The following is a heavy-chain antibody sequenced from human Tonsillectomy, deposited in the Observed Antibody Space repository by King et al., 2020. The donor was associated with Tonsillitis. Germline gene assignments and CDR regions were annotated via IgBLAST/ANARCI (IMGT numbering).Heavy chain of an antibody. V-gene: IGHV4-34*01. CDR1: GGSFSGYY. J-gene: IGHJ4*02. D-gene: IGHD2-2*01. Sequence: HVQLQQWGAGLLKPSETLSLTCAVYGGSFSGYYWSWIRQLPGKGLEWIGEINHSGSTNYNPSLKSRVTISVDTSKNQFSLKLSSVTAADTAVYYCARSRRCSSTSCYASLGFDYWGQGTLVTVSS. CDR2: INHSGST. CDR3: ARSRRCSSTSCYASLGFDY.